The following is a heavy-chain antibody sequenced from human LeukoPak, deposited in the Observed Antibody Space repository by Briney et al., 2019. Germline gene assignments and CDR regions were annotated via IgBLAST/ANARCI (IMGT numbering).Heavy chain of an antibody. D-gene: IGHD5-24*01. CDR1: GYTFTAYY. J-gene: IGHJ4*02. V-gene: IGHV1-2*02. CDR2: INPTSGDT. CDR3: ARDRGSGYIILDF. Sequence: GASVRLSCKASGYTFTAYYMHWVRQAPGQGLEWMGWINPTSGDTKYAQKFQDRVTMTRDTSISTAYMELSRLTSDDPAVYYCARDRGSGYIILDFWGPGTLVTVSS.